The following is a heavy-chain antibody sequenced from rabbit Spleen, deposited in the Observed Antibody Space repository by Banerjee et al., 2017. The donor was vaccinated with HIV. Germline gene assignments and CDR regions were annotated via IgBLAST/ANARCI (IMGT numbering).Heavy chain of an antibody. Sequence: QEQLVESGGGLVQPEGSLALTCTASGFSFSDNYYICWVRQAPGKGLECIACIYAGSSANTYYASWVNGRFTISKTSSTTVTLQMTSLTAADTATYFCARDRDGSGGYGFDLWGQGTLVTVS. D-gene: IGHD1-1*01. CDR2: IYAGSSANT. V-gene: IGHV1S45*01. J-gene: IGHJ3*01. CDR3: ARDRDGSGGYGFDL. CDR1: GFSFSDNYY.